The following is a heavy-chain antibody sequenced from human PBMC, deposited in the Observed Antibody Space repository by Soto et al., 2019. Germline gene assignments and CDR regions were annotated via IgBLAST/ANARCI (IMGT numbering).Heavy chain of an antibody. V-gene: IGHV3-48*03. D-gene: IGHD2-8*01. J-gene: IGHJ4*02. Sequence: EVQLVESGGGLVQPGGSLRLSCAASGFTFSSYEMNWVRQAPGKGLEWVSYISSSGSTIYYADSVKGRFTISRDNAKNSLYLQMNSLRAEDTAVYYCAISIVLMVYPSHEDTDYWGQGTLVTVSS. CDR3: AISIVLMVYPSHEDTDY. CDR1: GFTFSSYE. CDR2: ISSSGSTI.